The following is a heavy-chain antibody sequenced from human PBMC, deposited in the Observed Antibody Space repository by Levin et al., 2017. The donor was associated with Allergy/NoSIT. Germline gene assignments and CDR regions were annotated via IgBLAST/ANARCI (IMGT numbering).Heavy chain of an antibody. Sequence: GGSLRLSCAASGFTFSSYAMSWVRQAPGKGLEWVSGISGNGGSTYYADSVKGRFTISRDNSKNTLYLQMNSLRAEDTAVYYCAKRIAVPGPYFDYWGQGTLVTVSS. CDR1: GFTFSSYA. CDR2: ISGNGGST. V-gene: IGHV3-23*01. D-gene: IGHD6-19*01. J-gene: IGHJ4*02. CDR3: AKRIAVPGPYFDY.